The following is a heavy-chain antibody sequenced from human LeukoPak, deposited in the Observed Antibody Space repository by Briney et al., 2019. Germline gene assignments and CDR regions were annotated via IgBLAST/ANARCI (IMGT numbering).Heavy chain of an antibody. J-gene: IGHJ4*02. Sequence: ASVKVSCKASGCTFTSYDINWVRQATGQGLEWMGWMNPNSGNTGYAQKFQGRVTITRNTSISTAYMELSSLRSEDTAVYYCARKGRYCSSTSCYNSLDYWGQGTLVTVSS. CDR3: ARKGRYCSSTSCYNSLDY. V-gene: IGHV1-8*03. CDR2: MNPNSGNT. CDR1: GCTFTSYD. D-gene: IGHD2-2*02.